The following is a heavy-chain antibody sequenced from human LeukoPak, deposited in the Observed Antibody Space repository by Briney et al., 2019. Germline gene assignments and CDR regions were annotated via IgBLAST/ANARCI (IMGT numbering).Heavy chain of an antibody. Sequence: PSQTLSLTCAVSGGSISSGGYSWSWIRQPAGKGLEWIGRIYTSGSTNYNPSLKSRVTISVDTSKNQFSLKLSSVTAADTAVYYCARDCSSTSCYTRDAFDIWGQGTMVTVSS. CDR1: GGSISSGGYS. D-gene: IGHD2-2*02. CDR2: IYTSGST. J-gene: IGHJ3*02. V-gene: IGHV4-61*02. CDR3: ARDCSSTSCYTRDAFDI.